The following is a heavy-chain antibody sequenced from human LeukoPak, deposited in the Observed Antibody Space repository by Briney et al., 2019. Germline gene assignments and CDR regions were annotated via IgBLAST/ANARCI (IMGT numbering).Heavy chain of an antibody. D-gene: IGHD4-17*01. Sequence: GGSLRLSCAASGFTFSSYGMHWVRQAPGKGLEWVAVIWYDGTNKYYADSVKGRFTISRDNSKNTLYLQMNSLRPEDTAVYYCAKLPVGDYAGEDFWGQGTLVTVSS. CDR2: IWYDGTNK. V-gene: IGHV3-30*02. CDR1: GFTFSSYG. CDR3: AKLPVGDYAGEDF. J-gene: IGHJ4*02.